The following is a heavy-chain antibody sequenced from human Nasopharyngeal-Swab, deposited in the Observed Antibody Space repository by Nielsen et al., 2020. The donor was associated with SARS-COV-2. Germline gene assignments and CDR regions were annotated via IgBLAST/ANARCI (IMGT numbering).Heavy chain of an antibody. CDR2: INHSGST. CDR3: ARNHNWGADAFDM. Sequence: SETLSLTCAVYGGSFSGSYWGWIRKPPGKGPEWIAEINHSGSTNYNPSLKSRVTLSVDTSMNQVSLEVSSVTAADTAVYYCARNHNWGADAFDMWGQGTMVTVSS. D-gene: IGHD1-1*01. J-gene: IGHJ3*02. CDR1: GGSFSGSY. V-gene: IGHV4-34*01.